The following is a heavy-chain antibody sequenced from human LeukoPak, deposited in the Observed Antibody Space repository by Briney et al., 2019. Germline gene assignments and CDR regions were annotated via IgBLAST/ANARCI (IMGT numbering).Heavy chain of an antibody. Sequence: SETLSLTCNVSGDSLTSHFWSWIRQAPGKGLEWIGYVFHSGTTNYSPSLKSRVTISLDTSKKQFYLRLASVTAADTAVYYCARRMATVTDAFDIWGRGTMVCVSS. CDR1: GDSLTSHF. J-gene: IGHJ3*02. V-gene: IGHV4-59*08. CDR2: VFHSGTT. D-gene: IGHD5-24*01. CDR3: ARRMATVTDAFDI.